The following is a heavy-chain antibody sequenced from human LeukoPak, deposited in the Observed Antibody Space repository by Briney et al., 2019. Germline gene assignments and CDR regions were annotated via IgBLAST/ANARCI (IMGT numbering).Heavy chain of an antibody. CDR2: ISGSGGST. CDR3: AKDLPRGVRPSWFDP. J-gene: IGHJ5*02. CDR1: GFTFSSYA. D-gene: IGHD3-10*01. Sequence: GGSLRLSCAASGFTFSSYAMSWVRQAPGKGPEWVSAISGSGGSTYYADSVKGRFTISRDNSKNTLYLQMNSLRAEDTAVYYCAKDLPRGVRPSWFDPWGQGTLVTVSS. V-gene: IGHV3-23*01.